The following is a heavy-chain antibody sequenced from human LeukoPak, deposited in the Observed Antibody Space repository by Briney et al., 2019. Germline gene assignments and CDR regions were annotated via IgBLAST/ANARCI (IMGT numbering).Heavy chain of an antibody. Sequence: ASVKVSCKASGYTFTGYYMHWVRQAPGQGLEWMGRINPNSGGTNYAQKFQGRVTTTRDTSISTAYMELSRLRSDDTAVYYCAREWVLSDGSGSYFILFDIWGQGTMVTVSS. CDR2: INPNSGGT. J-gene: IGHJ3*02. CDR3: AREWVLSDGSGSYFILFDI. CDR1: GYTFTGYY. V-gene: IGHV1-2*06. D-gene: IGHD3-10*01.